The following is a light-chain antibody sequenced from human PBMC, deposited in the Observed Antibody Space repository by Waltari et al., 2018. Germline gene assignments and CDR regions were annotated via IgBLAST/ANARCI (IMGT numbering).Light chain of an antibody. CDR1: QSVSNN. CDR2: DAS. J-gene: IGKJ2*01. Sequence: EAMMTQSPATLSVSPGDRATLPCRASQSVSNNVAWFQQKPGQAPSPLIYDASTRATGVPARFSGSGSGTEFTLTISSLQTEDFAVYYCQQYNNWPLYTFGQGTKLEIK. CDR3: QQYNNWPLYT. V-gene: IGKV3-15*01.